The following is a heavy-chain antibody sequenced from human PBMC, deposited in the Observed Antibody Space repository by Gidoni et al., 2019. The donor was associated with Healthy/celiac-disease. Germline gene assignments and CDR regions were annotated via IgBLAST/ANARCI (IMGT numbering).Heavy chain of an antibody. CDR1: GFTFDDYA. CDR3: AKASGWYYFDY. Sequence: EVQLVESGGGLVQPGRSLSLSCAASGFTFDDYAMHWVRQAPGKGLEWVSGISWNSGSIGYADSVKGRFTISRDNAKNSLYLQMNSLRAEDTALYYCAKASGWYYFDYWGQGTLVTVSS. CDR2: ISWNSGSI. J-gene: IGHJ4*02. V-gene: IGHV3-9*01. D-gene: IGHD6-19*01.